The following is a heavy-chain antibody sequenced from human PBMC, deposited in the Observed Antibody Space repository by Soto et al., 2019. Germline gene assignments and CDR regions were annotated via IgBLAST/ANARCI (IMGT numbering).Heavy chain of an antibody. CDR3: ASEILGYCSGGSCHY. Sequence: QVQLQESGPGLVKPSQTLSLTCTVSGGSISSGDYYWSWIRQPPGQGLEWIVYIYYSESTYYNLSLKSRVTTSVDTSKNQFSLKLSSVTAADTAVYYCASEILGYCSGGSCHYWGQGTLVTVSS. D-gene: IGHD2-15*01. CDR2: IYYSEST. V-gene: IGHV4-30-4*01. J-gene: IGHJ4*02. CDR1: GGSISSGDYY.